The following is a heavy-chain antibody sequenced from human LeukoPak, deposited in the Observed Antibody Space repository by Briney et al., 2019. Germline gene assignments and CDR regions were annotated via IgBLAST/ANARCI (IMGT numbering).Heavy chain of an antibody. J-gene: IGHJ6*02. Sequence: PGRSLRLSCAASGFTFSSYSMNWVRQAPGKGLEWVSSISSRSSYIYYTDSVKGRFTISRDNAKNSLYLQMNSLRAEDTAVYYCARDQLRNYDFWSGYYTGRYYGMDVWGQGTTVTVSS. CDR1: GFTFSSYS. CDR2: ISSRSSYI. D-gene: IGHD3-3*01. V-gene: IGHV3-21*01. CDR3: ARDQLRNYDFWSGYYTGRYYGMDV.